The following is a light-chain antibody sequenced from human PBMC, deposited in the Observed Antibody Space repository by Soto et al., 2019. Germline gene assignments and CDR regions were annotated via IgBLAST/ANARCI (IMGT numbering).Light chain of an antibody. J-gene: IGLJ1*01. CDR2: GNS. Sequence: QSVLTQPPSVSGAPGQRVTISCTGSSSNIGAGYDVHWYQQLPGTAPKLLIYGNSNRPSGVPDRFSGSKSGTSASLAITGLHAEDEADYYCQSYDSSLSGSWVFGTGTKVTVL. CDR3: QSYDSSLSGSWV. V-gene: IGLV1-40*01. CDR1: SSNIGAGYD.